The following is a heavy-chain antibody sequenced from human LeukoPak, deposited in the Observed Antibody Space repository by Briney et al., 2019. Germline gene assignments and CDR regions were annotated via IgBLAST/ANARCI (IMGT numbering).Heavy chain of an antibody. CDR1: GGSFSGYY. V-gene: IGHV4-34*01. CDR2: LNHSGST. D-gene: IGHD6-6*01. J-gene: IGHJ6*03. Sequence: SETLSLTCAVYGGSFSGYYWSWIRQPPGKGLEWSGELNHSGSTNYNPSLKSRVTITVDTSKNQFSLKLSTVTAADTAVYYCARRPLGSSSINYYMDVWGKGTTVTVSS. CDR3: ARRPLGSSSINYYMDV.